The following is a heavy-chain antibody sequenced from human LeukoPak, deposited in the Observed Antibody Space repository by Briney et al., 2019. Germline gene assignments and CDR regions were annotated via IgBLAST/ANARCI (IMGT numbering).Heavy chain of an antibody. J-gene: IGHJ4*02. CDR1: AFTFDDYA. D-gene: IGHD2-2*01. CDR2: INWNGGST. V-gene: IGHV3-20*04. Sequence: PGGSLRLSCAASAFTFDDYAMSWVRQAPGKGLEWVSAINWNGGSTGYADSVKGRFTISRDNAKNSLYLQMNSLRAEDTAFYYCAREGYCSSTSCYGVDYWGQGILVTVSS. CDR3: AREGYCSSTSCYGVDY.